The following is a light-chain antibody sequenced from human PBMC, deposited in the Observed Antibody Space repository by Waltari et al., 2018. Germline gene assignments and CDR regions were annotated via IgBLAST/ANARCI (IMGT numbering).Light chain of an antibody. Sequence: QSVLTQPPSVSGAPGQRVTISCTGGGSNIGAGCDVHWYRQLPGKAPELLIYGVNNRPSGIPDRFFGSLSGTSASLAITGLQAEDEADYYCQSYDTSLSVVFGGGTKLTV. J-gene: IGLJ2*01. CDR1: GSNIGAGCD. CDR2: GVN. CDR3: QSYDTSLSVV. V-gene: IGLV1-40*01.